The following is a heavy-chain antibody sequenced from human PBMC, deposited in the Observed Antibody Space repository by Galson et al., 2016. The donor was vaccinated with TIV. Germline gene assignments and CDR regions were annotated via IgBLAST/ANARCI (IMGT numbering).Heavy chain of an antibody. CDR2: ISGGGGST. CDR1: GFTFSIFA. CDR3: TKVPSSGFSYYYGVDV. V-gene: IGHV3-23*01. Sequence: SLRLSCAASGFTFSIFAMTWVRQAPGMGLEWVSAISGGGGSTYYADSVKGRFTVSRDNSKNTVFLQMNSLRAEDTAVYYCTKVPSSGFSYYYGVDVWGQGTTVTV. D-gene: IGHD3-22*01. J-gene: IGHJ6*02.